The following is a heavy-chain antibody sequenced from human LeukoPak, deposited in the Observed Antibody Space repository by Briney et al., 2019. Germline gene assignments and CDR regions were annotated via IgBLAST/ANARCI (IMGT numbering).Heavy chain of an antibody. D-gene: IGHD3-3*01. CDR3: ANGITIFGPAFDY. CDR1: GFIFSSYA. CDR2: ISGSGGST. Sequence: PGGSLRLSCAASGFIFSSYAMSWVRQAPGKGLEWVSAISGSGGSTYYADSVKGRFTTSTDHSQHTLYLKLNSLTAEDTAAHYFANGITIFGPAFDYWGQGTLVTVSS. V-gene: IGHV3-23*01. J-gene: IGHJ4*02.